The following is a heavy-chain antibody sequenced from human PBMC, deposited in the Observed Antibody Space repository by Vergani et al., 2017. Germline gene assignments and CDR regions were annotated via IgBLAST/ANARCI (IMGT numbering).Heavy chain of an antibody. Sequence: QVQLQQWGAGLLKPSETLSLTCAVYGGSFSGYYWGWIRQPPGKGLEWIGSIYYSGSTYYNPSLKSRVTISVDTSKNQFSLKLSSVTAADTAVYYCARGMWGLGVVPAAMYWFDPWGQGTLVTVSS. CDR1: GGSFSGYY. CDR3: ARGMWGLGVVPAAMYWFDP. D-gene: IGHD2-2*01. J-gene: IGHJ5*02. V-gene: IGHV4-34*01. CDR2: IYYSGST.